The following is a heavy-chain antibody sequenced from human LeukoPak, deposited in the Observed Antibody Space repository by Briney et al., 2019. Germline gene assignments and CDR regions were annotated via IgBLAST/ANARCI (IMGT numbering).Heavy chain of an antibody. Sequence: GRSLRLSCAASGFTFSDYYMSSIRQAPGNGLECVSYISSSGSTIYYADSVKGRFTISRDNAKNSLYLQMNSLRAEDMALYYCAKDLYSSSRSPYFDYWGQGTLVTVSS. D-gene: IGHD6-6*01. J-gene: IGHJ4*02. V-gene: IGHV3-11*01. CDR1: GFTFSDYY. CDR3: AKDLYSSSRSPYFDY. CDR2: ISSSGSTI.